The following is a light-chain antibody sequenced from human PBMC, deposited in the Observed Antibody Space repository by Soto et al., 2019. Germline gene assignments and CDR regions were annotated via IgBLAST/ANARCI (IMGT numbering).Light chain of an antibody. CDR3: HHRGDWPRT. J-gene: IGKJ1*01. V-gene: IGKV3-11*01. Sequence: EVVLTQSPATLSLSPGERATLSCRASQSVSNNLAWYQQKPGQAPRLLIYDASTRATGIPARFSGSGSGTDFTGTIGSLNQEEFAVFYCHHRGDWPRTFGQGNKVDIK. CDR2: DAS. CDR1: QSVSNN.